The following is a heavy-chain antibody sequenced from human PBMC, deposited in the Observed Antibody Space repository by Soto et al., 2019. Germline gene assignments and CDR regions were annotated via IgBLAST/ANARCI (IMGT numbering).Heavy chain of an antibody. V-gene: IGHV1-18*04. CDR3: ARVPTDSSGYYKYYFDY. Sequence: GSVKVSCKASGYTFTNYGIFWLRQAPGQGLEWMGWINPYNGNTYYAQKVQGRVTMTTDTSTSTAYMELRSLRSDDTAVYYCARVPTDSSGYYKYYFDYWGQGTLVTVSS. CDR1: GYTFTNYG. CDR2: INPYNGNT. D-gene: IGHD3-22*01. J-gene: IGHJ4*02.